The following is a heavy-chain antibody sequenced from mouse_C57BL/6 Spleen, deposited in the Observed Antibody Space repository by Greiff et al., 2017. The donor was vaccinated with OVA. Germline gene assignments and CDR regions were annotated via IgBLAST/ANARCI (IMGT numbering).Heavy chain of an antibody. D-gene: IGHD2-5*01. CDR2: IDPSDSYT. Sequence: VQLQQSGAELVKPGASVKLSCKASGYTFTSYWMQWVKQRPGQGLEWIGEIDPSDSYTNYNQKFKGKATLTVDTSSSTAYMQLSSLTSEDSAVYYCASYSNYVAYWGQGTLVTVSA. V-gene: IGHV1-50*01. CDR1: GYTFTSYW. J-gene: IGHJ3*01. CDR3: ASYSNYVAY.